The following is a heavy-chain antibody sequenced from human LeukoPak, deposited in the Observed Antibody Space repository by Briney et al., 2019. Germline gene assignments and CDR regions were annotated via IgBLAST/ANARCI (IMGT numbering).Heavy chain of an antibody. CDR2: IIPIFGTA. CDR3: ARDRQLQWFGEFNIDFDY. D-gene: IGHD3-10*01. J-gene: IGHJ4*02. CDR1: GGTFSSYA. Sequence: SVKVSCKASGGTFSSYAISWVRQAPGQGLEWMGGIIPIFGTANYAQKFQGRVTITTDESTSTAYMELRGLRSDDTAVYYCARDRQLQWFGEFNIDFDYWGQGTLVTVSS. V-gene: IGHV1-69*05.